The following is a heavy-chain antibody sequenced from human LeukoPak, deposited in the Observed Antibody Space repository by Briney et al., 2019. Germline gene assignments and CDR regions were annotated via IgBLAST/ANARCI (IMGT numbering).Heavy chain of an antibody. CDR3: ARSPPGGTVAGTPHYFDY. V-gene: IGHV1-69*13. CDR2: IIPIFGTA. J-gene: IGHJ4*02. Sequence: SVKVSCKASGGTFSSYAISWVRQAPGQGLEWMGGIIPIFGTANYAQKFQGRVTITADESTSTVYMELSSLRSEDTAVYYCARSPPGGTVAGTPHYFDYWGQGTLVTVSS. CDR1: GGTFSSYA. D-gene: IGHD6-19*01.